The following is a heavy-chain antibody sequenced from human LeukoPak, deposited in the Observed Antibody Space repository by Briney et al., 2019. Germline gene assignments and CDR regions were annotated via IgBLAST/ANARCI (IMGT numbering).Heavy chain of an antibody. D-gene: IGHD6-13*01. CDR1: GFTVSSNY. CDR2: IYSGGST. J-gene: IGHJ6*03. V-gene: IGHV3-53*01. CDR3: ARSLAAAGPYYYYYYMDV. Sequence: GGSLKLSCAASGFTVSSNYMSWVRQAPGKGLEWVSVIYSGGSTYYADSVKGRFTISRDNSKNTLYLQMNSLRAEDTAVYYCARSLAAAGPYYYYYYMDVWGKGTTVTVSS.